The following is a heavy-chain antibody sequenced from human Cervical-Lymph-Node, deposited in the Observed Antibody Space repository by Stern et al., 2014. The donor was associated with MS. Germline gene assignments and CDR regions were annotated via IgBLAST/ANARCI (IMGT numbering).Heavy chain of an antibody. J-gene: IGHJ4*02. V-gene: IGHV1-69*01. Sequence: VQLVQSGAEVKKPGSSVKVSCKASGGTFTSNAVSWVRQAPGHGLEWMGGIIPIFGTANFEERFQGRVTLTADASTSTAYMELSSLRSEDTAVYYCARDAGIAVAGTGPYYFDFWGQGTLVTVSS. CDR3: ARDAGIAVAGTGPYYFDF. CDR2: IIPIFGTA. CDR1: GGTFTSNA. D-gene: IGHD6-19*01.